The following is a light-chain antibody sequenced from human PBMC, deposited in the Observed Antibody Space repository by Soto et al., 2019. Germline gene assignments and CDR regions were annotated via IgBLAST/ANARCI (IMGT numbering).Light chain of an antibody. V-gene: IGLV1-40*01. CDR3: QSYDSSLSGRVV. CDR2: GNN. CDR1: SSNIGAGYD. J-gene: IGLJ2*01. Sequence: QPVLTQPPSVSGAPGQRVTISCTGSSSNIGAGYDVHWYQQLPGTAPKLLIYGNNNRPSGVPDRFSGSKSGTSASLAITGLQAEDEADYYCQSYDSSLSGRVVFGGGTKLTVL.